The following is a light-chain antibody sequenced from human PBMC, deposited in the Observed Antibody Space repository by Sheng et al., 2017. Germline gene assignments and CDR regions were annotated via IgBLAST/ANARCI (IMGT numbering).Light chain of an antibody. V-gene: IGKV3-11*01. J-gene: IGKJ3*01. CDR1: QSVSSY. Sequence: EIVLTQSPATLSLSPGERATLSCRASQSVSSYLAWYQQKPGQAPRLLIYDASNRATGIPARFSGSGSGTDFTLTISSLQPEDVATYYCQQAYSLLPRTFGPGTTVDL. CDR3: QQAYSLLPRT. CDR2: DAS.